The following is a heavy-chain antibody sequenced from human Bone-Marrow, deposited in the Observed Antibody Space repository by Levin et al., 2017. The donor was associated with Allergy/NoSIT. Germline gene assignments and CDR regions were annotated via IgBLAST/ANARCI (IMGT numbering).Heavy chain of an antibody. J-gene: IGHJ4*02. CDR1: GGSFSGYH. D-gene: IGHD2-15*01. V-gene: IGHV4-34*01. CDR2: INHSGST. Sequence: SQTLSLTCAVYGGSFSGYHWSWIRQPPGKGLEWIGEINHSGSTNYNPSLKSRVTISVDTSKNQFSLNLSSVTAADTAVYYCAREDIVVVVATTVFDYWGQGTLVTVSS. CDR3: AREDIVVVVATTVFDY.